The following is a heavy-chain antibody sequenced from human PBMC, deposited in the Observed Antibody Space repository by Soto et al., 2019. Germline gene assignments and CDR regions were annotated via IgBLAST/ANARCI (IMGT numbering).Heavy chain of an antibody. CDR1: GGSISSGDYY. D-gene: IGHD3-10*01. CDR3: ARPPFGESIDAFDI. CDR2: IYYSGST. J-gene: IGHJ3*02. V-gene: IGHV4-30-4*01. Sequence: TSETLSLTCTVSGGSISSGDYYRSWIRQPPGKGLEWIGYIYYSGSTYYNPSLKSRVTISVDTSKNQFSLKLSSVTAADTAVYYCARPPFGESIDAFDIWGQGTMVTVSS.